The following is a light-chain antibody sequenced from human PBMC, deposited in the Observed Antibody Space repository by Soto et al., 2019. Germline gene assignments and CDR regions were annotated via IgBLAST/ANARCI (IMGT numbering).Light chain of an antibody. Sequence: AIPLTQSPSSLSASVGDRVTITCRASQGINSALAWYQQKPGKAPKLLIYDASSLESGVPSRFTGSGSGKDFTLTISSLQPEDFATYYCHQFTSYPRPFGGGTKVEIK. V-gene: IGKV1-13*02. CDR3: HQFTSYPRP. CDR1: QGINSA. J-gene: IGKJ4*01. CDR2: DAS.